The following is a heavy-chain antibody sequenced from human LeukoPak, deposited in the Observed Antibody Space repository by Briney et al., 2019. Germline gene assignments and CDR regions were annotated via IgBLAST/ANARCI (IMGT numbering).Heavy chain of an antibody. CDR3: ARTSGVSAAGSPYYFDY. CDR1: AYTFHNYG. CDR2: ISPYSGNT. Sequence: ASVKVSCKASAYTFHNYGISWVRQAPGQGLEWMRWISPYSGNTDYTERLQGRVIMTTDTSTTTAFMELRSLRSDDTAVYYCARTSGVSAAGSPYYFDYWGQGTLVTVSS. J-gene: IGHJ4*02. D-gene: IGHD6-13*01. V-gene: IGHV1-18*01.